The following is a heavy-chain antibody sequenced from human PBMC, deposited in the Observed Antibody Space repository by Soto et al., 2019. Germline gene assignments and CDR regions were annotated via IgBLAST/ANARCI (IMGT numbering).Heavy chain of an antibody. CDR1: GFTFSSYG. V-gene: IGHV3-33*01. J-gene: IGHJ4*02. D-gene: IGHD3-10*01. Sequence: QVQLVESGGGVVQPGRSLRLSCAASGFTFSSYGMHWVRQAPGKGLEWVAVIWYDGSNKYYGDSVKGRFTISRDNSKNTLYLQMNSLRAEDTAVYYCARAPPDYYGWGSYEDRPFYWGQGTLVTVSS. CDR3: ARAPPDYYGWGSYEDRPFY. CDR2: IWYDGSNK.